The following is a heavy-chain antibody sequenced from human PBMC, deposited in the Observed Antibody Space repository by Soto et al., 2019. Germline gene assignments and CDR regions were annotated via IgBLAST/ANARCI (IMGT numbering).Heavy chain of an antibody. CDR2: IWYDGNKK. V-gene: IGHV3-33*06. Sequence: GGSLRLSCAASGFSFSSSGMRWVRQAPGKGLEWVAVIWYDGNKKYYGDSVKGRFTISRDNSKNTLYLQMNSLRAEDTAVYYCAKGRTTVTMFPFDYWGQGTLVTVSS. J-gene: IGHJ4*02. CDR1: GFSFSSSG. CDR3: AKGRTTVTMFPFDY. D-gene: IGHD4-17*01.